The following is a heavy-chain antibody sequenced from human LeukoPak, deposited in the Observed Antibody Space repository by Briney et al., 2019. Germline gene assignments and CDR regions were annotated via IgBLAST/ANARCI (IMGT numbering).Heavy chain of an antibody. D-gene: IGHD1-26*01. CDR3: ARDWEGDRSFDI. V-gene: IGHV1-46*01. Sequence: ASVKVSCKASGYTFTGYYMHWVRQAPGQGLEWMGIINPSGGSTSYAQKFQGRVTMTRDMSTSTVYMELSSLRSEDTAVYYCARDWEGDRSFDIWGQGTMVTVSS. CDR1: GYTFTGYY. J-gene: IGHJ3*02. CDR2: INPSGGST.